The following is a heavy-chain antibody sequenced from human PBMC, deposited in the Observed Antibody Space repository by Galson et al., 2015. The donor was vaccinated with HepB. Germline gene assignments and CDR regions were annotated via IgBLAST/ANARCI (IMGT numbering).Heavy chain of an antibody. Sequence: SLRLSCAASGFTFSSYSINWVRQAPGKGLEWVSYISSSSSTIYYADSVKGRFTISRDNAKNSLYLQMNSLRAEDTAVYYCARIFPMVRGVINHYYGMDVWGQGSTVTVS. CDR1: GFTFSSYS. D-gene: IGHD3-10*01. J-gene: IGHJ6*02. CDR2: ISSSSSTI. V-gene: IGHV3-48*04. CDR3: ARIFPMVRGVINHYYGMDV.